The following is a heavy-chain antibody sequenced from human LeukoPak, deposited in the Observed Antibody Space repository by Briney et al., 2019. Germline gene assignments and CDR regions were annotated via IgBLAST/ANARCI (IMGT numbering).Heavy chain of an antibody. V-gene: IGHV3-11*01. CDR1: GFTFSDYY. D-gene: IGHD3-22*01. Sequence: NTGGSLRLSCAASGFTFSDYYISWIRQAPGKGLEWVSYISSSSSTIYYADSVKGRFTISRDNAKNSLYLQMNSLRAEDTAVYYCARDLPPYYYDSSGRGALDYWGQGTLVTVSS. CDR2: ISSSSSTI. CDR3: ARDLPPYYYDSSGRGALDY. J-gene: IGHJ4*02.